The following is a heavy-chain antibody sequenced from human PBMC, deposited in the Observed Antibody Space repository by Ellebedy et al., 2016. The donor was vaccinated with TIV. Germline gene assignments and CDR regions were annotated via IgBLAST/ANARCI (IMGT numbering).Heavy chain of an antibody. D-gene: IGHD6-19*01. Sequence: GESLKISXAASGFTFSDYRMTWVRQAPGKGLEWVSSIGKFGGTTYYADSVRGRFTVSRDKSKSTVYLQMNSLRVEDTAVYHCVRGGCGGSGCRHFDSWGQGTLVTVSS. CDR1: GFTFSDYR. V-gene: IGHV3-23*01. J-gene: IGHJ4*02. CDR2: IGKFGGTT. CDR3: VRGGCGGSGCRHFDS.